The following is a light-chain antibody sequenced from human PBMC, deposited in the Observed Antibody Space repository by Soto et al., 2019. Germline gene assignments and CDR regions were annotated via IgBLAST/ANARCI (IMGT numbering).Light chain of an antibody. Sequence: SYELTQPPSVSVSPGQTASITCSGDKLGDKYACWYQQKPGQSPVLVIYQDSKRPSGIPERFSGSNSGNTANLTISGTQARDEADYYCQAWDSSTVVFGGGTQLTV. CDR1: KLGDKY. V-gene: IGLV3-1*01. CDR2: QDS. J-gene: IGLJ2*01. CDR3: QAWDSSTVV.